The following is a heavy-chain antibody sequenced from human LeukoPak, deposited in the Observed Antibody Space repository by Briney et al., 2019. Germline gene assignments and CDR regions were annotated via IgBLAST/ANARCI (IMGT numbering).Heavy chain of an antibody. CDR1: GFTFSSHA. V-gene: IGHV3-23*01. D-gene: IGHD2-2*01. Sequence: GGSLRLSCGTSGFTFSSHAMSWVRQAPGKGLEWVSGMAGSGASTYYADSVKGRFTISRDNSKNTLYLQMNSLRAEDTAVYYCAKDYHKTFDYWGQGTLVTVSS. CDR3: AKDYHKTFDY. CDR2: MAGSGAST. J-gene: IGHJ4*02.